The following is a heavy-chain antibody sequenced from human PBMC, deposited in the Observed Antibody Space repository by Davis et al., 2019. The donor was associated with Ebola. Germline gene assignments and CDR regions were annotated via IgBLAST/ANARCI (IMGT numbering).Heavy chain of an antibody. CDR3: ARNGVGATLFDY. D-gene: IGHD1-26*01. CDR2: IYSGGST. Sequence: GESLKISCAASGFTVSSNYMSWVRQAPGKGLEWVSVIYSGGSTYYADSVKGRFTISRDNSKNTLYLQMNSLRAEDTAVYYCARNGVGATLFDYWGQGTLVTVSS. J-gene: IGHJ4*02. CDR1: GFTVSSNY. V-gene: IGHV3-53*01.